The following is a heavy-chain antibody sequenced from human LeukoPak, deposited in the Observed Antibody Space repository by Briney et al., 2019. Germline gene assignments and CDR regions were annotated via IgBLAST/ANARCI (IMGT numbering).Heavy chain of an antibody. D-gene: IGHD4-17*01. CDR3: ARLLNNDNAGDPDTFDM. J-gene: IGHJ3*02. Sequence: PSETLSLTCSASGGSISRHYWSWIRQPPGEGLEWIGYISYSGGTRYNPSFQSRVTISLGTSKTHFSLKLTSVTAADTAMYYCARLLNNDNAGDPDTFDMWGPGTMVTVSS. CDR1: GGSISRHY. V-gene: IGHV4-59*08. CDR2: ISYSGGT.